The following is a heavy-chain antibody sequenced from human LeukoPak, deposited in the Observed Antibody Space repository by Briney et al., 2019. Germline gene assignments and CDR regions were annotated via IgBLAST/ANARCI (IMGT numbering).Heavy chain of an antibody. V-gene: IGHV1-69*05. J-gene: IGHJ4*02. CDR3: AASPNYYDSSGYYEYYFGY. CDR2: IIPIFGTA. CDR1: GGTFSSYA. D-gene: IGHD3-22*01. Sequence: ASVKVSCKASGGTFSSYAISWVRQAPGQGLEWMGGIIPIFGTANYAQKFQGRVTITTDESTSTAYMELSSLRSEDTAVYYCAASPNYYDSSGYYEYYFGYWGQGTLVTVSS.